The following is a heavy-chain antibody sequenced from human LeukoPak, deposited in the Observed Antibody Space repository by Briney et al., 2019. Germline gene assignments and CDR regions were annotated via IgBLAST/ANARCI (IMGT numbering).Heavy chain of an antibody. CDR3: ARDTSGWYSDYYYYMDV. D-gene: IGHD6-19*01. Sequence: SGGSLRLSCAASGFTLSSYAMSWVRQGPGKGLEWVSAISVNGNTYHADSVKGRFTISRDNAKNSLYLQMNSLRAEDTAVYYCARDTSGWYSDYYYYMDVWGKGTTVTISS. V-gene: IGHV3-23*01. CDR2: ISVNGNT. CDR1: GFTLSSYA. J-gene: IGHJ6*03.